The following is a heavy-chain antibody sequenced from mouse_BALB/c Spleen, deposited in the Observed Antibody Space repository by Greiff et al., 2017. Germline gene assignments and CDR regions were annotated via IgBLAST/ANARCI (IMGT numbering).Heavy chain of an antibody. V-gene: IGHV4-1*02. Sequence: EVQRVESGGGLVQPGGSLKLSCAASGFDFSRYWMSWVRQAPGKGLEWIGEINPDSSTINYTPSLKDKFIISRDNAKNTLYLQMSKVRSEDTALYYCATLPEEGFAYWGQGTLVTVSA. CDR3: ATLPEEGFAY. CDR2: INPDSSTI. CDR1: GFDFSRYW. J-gene: IGHJ3*01. D-gene: IGHD1-1*01.